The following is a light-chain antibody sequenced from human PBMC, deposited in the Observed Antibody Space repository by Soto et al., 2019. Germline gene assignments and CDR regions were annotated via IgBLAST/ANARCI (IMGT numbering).Light chain of an antibody. CDR3: QSYDSSLSGVV. Sequence: QSVLTQPPSVSGAPGQRVTISCTGSSSNIGARYDVHWYQQLPGTAPKLLIYDDINRPSGVPDRFSGSKSGTSASLAITGLHAEDEAEYYCQSYDSSLSGVVFGGGTQLTVL. J-gene: IGLJ2*01. CDR2: DDI. CDR1: SSNIGARYD. V-gene: IGLV1-40*01.